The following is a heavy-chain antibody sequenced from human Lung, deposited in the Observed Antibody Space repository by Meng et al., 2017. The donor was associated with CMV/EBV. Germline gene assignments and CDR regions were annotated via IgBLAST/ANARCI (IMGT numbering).Heavy chain of an antibody. J-gene: IGHJ3*01. D-gene: IGHD1-26*01. CDR2: ITYGGGT. CDR3: ASCRGTCCHDGIDF. Sequence: SETXSLTFTVSGGSISGYYWSFIRQSPGKGLEWIGYITYGGGTKYNPSLQSRVTMSLATSEKQFTLKLTSLTAADTPVYYCASCRGTCCHDGIDFLGQGTMVTVSS. V-gene: IGHV4-59*13. CDR1: GGSISGYY.